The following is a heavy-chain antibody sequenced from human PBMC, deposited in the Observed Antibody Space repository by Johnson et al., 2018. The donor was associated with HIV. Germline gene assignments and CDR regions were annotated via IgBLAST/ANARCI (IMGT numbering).Heavy chain of an antibody. CDR2: ISYDGSNK. Sequence: QVQLVESGGGVVQPGRSLRLSCAASEFTFSTYGMHWVRQAPGKGLEWVAVISYDGSNKDYADSVKGRFTISRDNSKNTLYLQTNSLRAEDTAVYYCARDREYGLAWGWALDIWGQGTMVTVSS. D-gene: IGHD6-19*01. V-gene: IGHV3-30*03. CDR3: ARDREYGLAWGWALDI. CDR1: EFTFSTYG. J-gene: IGHJ3*02.